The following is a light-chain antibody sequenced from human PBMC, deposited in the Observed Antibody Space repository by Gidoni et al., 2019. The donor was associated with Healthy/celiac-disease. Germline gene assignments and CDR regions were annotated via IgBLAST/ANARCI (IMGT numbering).Light chain of an antibody. J-gene: IGKJ1*01. Sequence: DIVLTQSPDSLAVSLGERATINCKSSQSVLYSSNHKNYLAWYQQKPGQPPQLLIYWASTRESGVPDRFSGSGSGTDFTLTISSLQAEDVAVYYCQQYYSTPLTFGQGTKVEIK. V-gene: IGKV4-1*01. CDR3: QQYYSTPLT. CDR2: WAS. CDR1: QSVLYSSNHKNY.